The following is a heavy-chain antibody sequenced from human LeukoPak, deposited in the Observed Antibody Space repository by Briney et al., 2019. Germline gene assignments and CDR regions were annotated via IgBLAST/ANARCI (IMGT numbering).Heavy chain of an antibody. V-gene: IGHV1-8*01. D-gene: IGHD1-1*01. J-gene: IGHJ4*02. Sequence: GASVTVSCKASGYTFSTCDINWVRQAAGQGLEWMGWMNPNSGNTCLAHKFQGRVTMTRDSSINTAYMELSSLRSEDTAVYYCARVLGSISHWGQGTLVTVSS. CDR3: ARVLGSISH. CDR2: MNPNSGNT. CDR1: GYTFSTCD.